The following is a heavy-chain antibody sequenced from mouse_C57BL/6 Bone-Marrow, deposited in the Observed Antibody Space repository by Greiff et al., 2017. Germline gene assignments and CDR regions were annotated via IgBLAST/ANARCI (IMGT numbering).Heavy chain of an antibody. J-gene: IGHJ3*01. Sequence: EVKVVESGEGLVKPGGSLKLSCAASGFTFSSYAMSWVRQTPEKRLEWVAYISGGGDYIYYADTVKGRFTISRDNARNTLYLQMSSLKSEDTAMYYCTREDYYGSSSFAYWGQGTLVTVSA. CDR2: ISGGGDYI. CDR3: TREDYYGSSSFAY. D-gene: IGHD1-1*01. V-gene: IGHV5-9-1*02. CDR1: GFTFSSYA.